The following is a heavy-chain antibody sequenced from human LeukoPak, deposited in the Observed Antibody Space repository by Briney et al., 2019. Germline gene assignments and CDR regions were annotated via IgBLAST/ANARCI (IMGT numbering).Heavy chain of an antibody. CDR1: GGCISSGGYY. CDR2: IYYSGST. CDR3: ARGGFGRRWLWIEDWFDP. D-gene: IGHD3-22*01. Sequence: SQTLSLPCTVSGGCISSGGYYWSWIRPPPRKGLEWGGYIYYSGSTNYNPSLKSRVTISVDTSKNQFSLKLSSVTAAGTAVYYCARGGFGRRWLWIEDWFDPWGQGTLVTVSS. J-gene: IGHJ5*02. V-gene: IGHV4-31*03.